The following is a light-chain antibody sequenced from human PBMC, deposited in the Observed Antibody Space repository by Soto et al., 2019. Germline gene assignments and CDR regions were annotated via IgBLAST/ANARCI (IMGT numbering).Light chain of an antibody. V-gene: IGLV2-23*03. CDR2: EGT. CDR3: CSYAGSNTIF. CDR1: SSDIGSYNL. J-gene: IGLJ2*01. Sequence: QSALTQPASVSGSPGQSITISCTGTSSDIGSYNLVSWYQQHPGQAPKLLIFEGTKRPSGVSGRFSGSKSGNTASLTISGLQAEDEADYHCCSYAGSNTIFFGGGTKLTVL.